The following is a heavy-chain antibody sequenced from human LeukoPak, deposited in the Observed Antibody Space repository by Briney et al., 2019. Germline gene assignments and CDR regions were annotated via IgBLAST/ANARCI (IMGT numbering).Heavy chain of an antibody. V-gene: IGHV4-39*07. CDR3: ARVDYDNNYYDYMDV. J-gene: IGHJ6*03. Sequence: SETLSLTCGVSGGSIDIITYYWGWIRQPPGKGLEWIGTIYYSGSTYYSPSLKSRVTISVDTSKNQFSLKLTSITAADAAVYYCARVDYDNNYYDYMDVWGKGTTVTVSS. CDR2: IYYSGST. D-gene: IGHD3-22*01. CDR1: GGSIDIITYY.